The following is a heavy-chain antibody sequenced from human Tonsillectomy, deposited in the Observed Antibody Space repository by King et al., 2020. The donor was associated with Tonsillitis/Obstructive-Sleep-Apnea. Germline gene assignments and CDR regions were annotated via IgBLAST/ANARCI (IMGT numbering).Heavy chain of an antibody. CDR3: AGGLVKVPAARNSRGAFDI. Sequence: VQLVESGAEVKKPGASVKVSCTASGYTFTSYEINWVRQATGQGPEWMGWMNPNSGNTGNAQMFQGRVTMTRNASISTAYMELSSLRSEDTAVYYCAGGLVKVPAARNSRGAFDIWGQGTMVTVSS. D-gene: IGHD2-2*01. V-gene: IGHV1-8*01. CDR1: GYTFTSYE. CDR2: MNPNSGNT. J-gene: IGHJ3*02.